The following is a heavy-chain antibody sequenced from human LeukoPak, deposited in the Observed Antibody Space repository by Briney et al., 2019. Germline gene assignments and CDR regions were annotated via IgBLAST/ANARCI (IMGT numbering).Heavy chain of an antibody. D-gene: IGHD6-13*01. V-gene: IGHV3-23*01. J-gene: IGHJ3*02. Sequence: GGSLRLSCTASAFAFSNHAMSWVRQTPGKGLEWVSSISISGGTTYYTDSVKGRFTISRENSKSTLYLQMNNLRADDTAVYYCAREKTEAADAFDIWGQGTMVTVSS. CDR1: AFAFSNHA. CDR3: AREKTEAADAFDI. CDR2: ISISGGTT.